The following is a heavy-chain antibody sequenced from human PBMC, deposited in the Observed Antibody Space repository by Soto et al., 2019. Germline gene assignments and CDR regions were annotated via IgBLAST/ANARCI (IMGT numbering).Heavy chain of an antibody. CDR1: GFTFSSYG. Sequence: GGSLRLSCAAPGFTFSSYGIHWVRQAPGKGLEWVALISYDGTDKYYADSVKGRFTISRDNPKNTPYLQMSSLGPEDTAVYYCVKERYAQLWLEDYGMDVWGQGTTVTVSS. D-gene: IGHD5-18*01. CDR3: VKERYAQLWLEDYGMDV. V-gene: IGHV3-30*18. CDR2: ISYDGTDK. J-gene: IGHJ6*02.